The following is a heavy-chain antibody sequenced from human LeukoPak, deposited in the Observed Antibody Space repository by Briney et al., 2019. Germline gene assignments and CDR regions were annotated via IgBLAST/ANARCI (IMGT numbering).Heavy chain of an antibody. CDR3: ARGRWLRDAFDI. CDR2: ISDYNSDYNDNI. CDR1: GYTFRNYG. D-gene: IGHD2-15*01. V-gene: IGHV1-18*01. J-gene: IGHJ3*02. Sequence: ASVKVSCKASGYTFRNYGINWVRQAPGKRLQWVGWISDYNSDYNDNIKYEQKFQGRVTMTTDTSTSTAYVELRRLRSDATAVYYCARGRWLRDAFDIWGQGTMLTASS.